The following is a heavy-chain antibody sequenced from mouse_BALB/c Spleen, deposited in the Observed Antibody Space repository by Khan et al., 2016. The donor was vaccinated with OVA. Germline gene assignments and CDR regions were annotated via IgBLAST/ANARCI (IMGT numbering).Heavy chain of an antibody. CDR3: ARNYDYDEGLAY. CDR1: GFSLTTYG. Sequence: QVQLKQSGPGLVQPSQSLSIICTVSGFSLTTYGVHWVRQSPGKGLEWLGMIWSGGSTDYNAAFISRLSISKDNSKSQVFFKMDSLQANDTAIYYCARNYDYDEGLAYWGQGTLVTVSA. J-gene: IGHJ3*01. V-gene: IGHV2-2*02. D-gene: IGHD2-4*01. CDR2: IWSGGST.